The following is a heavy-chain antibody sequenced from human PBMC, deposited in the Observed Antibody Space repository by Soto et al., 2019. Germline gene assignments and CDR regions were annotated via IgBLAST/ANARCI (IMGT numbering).Heavy chain of an antibody. CDR1: GFTFSSYG. D-gene: IGHD3-3*01. J-gene: IGHJ6*02. V-gene: IGHV3-30*18. CDR3: AKTQPDTIFGVVISMDV. CDR2: ISYDGSNK. Sequence: GGSLRLSCAASGFTFSSYGMHWVRQAPGKGLEWVAVISYDGSNKYYADSVKGRFTISRDNSKNTLYLQMNSLRAEDTAVYYCAKTQPDTIFGVVISMDVWGQGTTVTVSS.